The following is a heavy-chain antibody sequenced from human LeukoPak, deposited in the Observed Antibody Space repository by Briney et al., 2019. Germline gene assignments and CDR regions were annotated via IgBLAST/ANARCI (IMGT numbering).Heavy chain of an antibody. D-gene: IGHD6-19*01. CDR3: ARYRSGWNGDY. V-gene: IGHV1-2*02. J-gene: IGHJ4*02. Sequence: ASVKVSCKASGYTFTSYYMHWVRQAPGQGLEWMGWINPNSGGTNYAQKFQGRVTMTRDTSISTAYMELNSLSSDDTAVYYCARYRSGWNGDYWGQGTLVTVSS. CDR1: GYTFTSYY. CDR2: INPNSGGT.